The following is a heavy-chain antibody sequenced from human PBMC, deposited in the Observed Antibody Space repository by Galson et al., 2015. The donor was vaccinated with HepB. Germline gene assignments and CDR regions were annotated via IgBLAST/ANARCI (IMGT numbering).Heavy chain of an antibody. J-gene: IGHJ4*02. CDR1: GYTLTELS. Sequence: QSGAEVKKPGESLKISCKVSGYTLTELSMHWVRQAPGKGLEWMGGFDPEDGETIYAPKFQGRVTMTEDTSTDTAYMELSSLRSEDTAVYYCATVRNRYYYDSSGYYLGYWGQGTLVTVSS. D-gene: IGHD3-22*01. CDR2: FDPEDGET. V-gene: IGHV1-24*01. CDR3: ATVRNRYYYDSSGYYLGY.